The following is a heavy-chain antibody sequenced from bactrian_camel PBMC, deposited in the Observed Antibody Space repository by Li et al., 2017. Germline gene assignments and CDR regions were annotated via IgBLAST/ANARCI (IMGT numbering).Heavy chain of an antibody. CDR3: AARGPHRYTKLSVRDFTY. D-gene: IGHD2*01. V-gene: IGHV3S40*01. Sequence: VQLVESGGGSVETGGSLNLSCAVSGYTASGHCMGWFRQAQGKEREGVASIYSADGNTNYADSVKGRFTISQDNAKNTVYLQMNSLKLEDTAMYYCAARGPHRYTKLSVRDFTYWGQGTQVTVS. J-gene: IGHJ6*01. CDR1: GYTASGHC. CDR2: IYSADGNT.